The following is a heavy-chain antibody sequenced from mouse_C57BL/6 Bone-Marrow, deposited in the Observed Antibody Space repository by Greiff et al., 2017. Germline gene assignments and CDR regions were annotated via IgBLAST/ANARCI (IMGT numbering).Heavy chain of an antibody. CDR3: AGAMALPAMDY. CDR2: ISDGGSYT. Sequence: EVKLQESGGGLVKPGGSLKLSCAASGFTFSSYAMSWVRQTPEKRLEWVATISDGGSYTYYPDNVKGRFTISRDNTKNNLYLHISHLKSEDTAMYYCAGAMALPAMDYWGQGTSVTVSS. J-gene: IGHJ4*01. CDR1: GFTFSSYA. D-gene: IGHD2-3*01. V-gene: IGHV5-4*03.